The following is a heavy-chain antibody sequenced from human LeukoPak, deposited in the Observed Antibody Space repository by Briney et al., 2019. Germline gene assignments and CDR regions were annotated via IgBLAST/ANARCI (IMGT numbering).Heavy chain of an antibody. V-gene: IGHV4-34*01. CDR3: ARGGSGWYYYYYGMDV. CDR2: INHSGST. CDR1: GGSFSGYY. J-gene: IGHJ6*02. Sequence: LETLSLTCAVYGGSFSGYYWSWIRQPPGKGLEWIGEINHSGSTNYNPSLKSRVTISVDTSKNQFSLKLSSVTAADTAVYYCARGGSGWYYYYYGMDVWGQGTTVTVSS. D-gene: IGHD6-19*01.